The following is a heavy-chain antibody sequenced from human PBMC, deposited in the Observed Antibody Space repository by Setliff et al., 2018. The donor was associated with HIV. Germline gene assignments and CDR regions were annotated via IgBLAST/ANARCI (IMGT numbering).Heavy chain of an antibody. CDR3: ARESRNDFWGGYYRTFDI. CDR2: IYYSGST. Sequence: SETLSLTCTVSVGSISSGGYYWSWIRQHPGKGLEWIGYIYYSGSTYYNPSLKSRVTISVDTSKNQFSLKLSSVTAADTAMYFCARESRNDFWGGYYRTFDIWGQGTMVTVSS. V-gene: IGHV4-31*03. CDR1: VGSISSGGYY. D-gene: IGHD3-3*01. J-gene: IGHJ3*02.